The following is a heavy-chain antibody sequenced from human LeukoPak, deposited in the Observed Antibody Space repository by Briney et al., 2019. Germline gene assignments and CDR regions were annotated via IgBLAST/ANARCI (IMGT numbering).Heavy chain of an antibody. J-gene: IGHJ4*02. CDR3: ARVRYCSSTSCYKNFDH. V-gene: IGHV1-8*03. Sequence: GASVKVSCKASGYTFTSYDINWVRQATGQGLEWMGWMNPNSGNTGYAQKFQGRVTITRNTSISTAYMELSSLRSEDTAVYYCARVRYCSSTSCYKNFDHWGQGTLVTVSS. CDR2: MNPNSGNT. CDR1: GYTFTSYD. D-gene: IGHD2-2*02.